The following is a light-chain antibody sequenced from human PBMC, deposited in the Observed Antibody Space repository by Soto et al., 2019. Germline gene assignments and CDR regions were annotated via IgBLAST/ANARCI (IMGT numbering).Light chain of an antibody. V-gene: IGKV3-11*01. CDR2: DAS. CDR3: QQANSFPIT. CDR1: QSIRTS. J-gene: IGKJ5*01. Sequence: EVVLTQSPATLSLSPGERATLSCRASQSIRTSLAWYQQKPGQAPRLVIFDASNRANGVPARFGGSGSGTDFTLTINSLEPEDFATYYCQQANSFPITFGQGTRLEIK.